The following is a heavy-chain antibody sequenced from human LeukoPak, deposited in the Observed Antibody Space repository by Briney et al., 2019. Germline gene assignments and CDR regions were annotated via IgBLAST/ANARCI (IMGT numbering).Heavy chain of an antibody. CDR1: GFTVSSNY. CDR2: LYSGGST. J-gene: IGHJ4*02. D-gene: IGHD5-24*01. CDR3: ARDTGYNYGPVY. Sequence: GGSLRLFCAVSGFTVSSNYMGWVRQAPGKGLEWVSVLYSGGSTYYADSVRGRFTISRDNSKNTLYLQMNSLRAEDTAVYYCARDTGYNYGPVYWGQGTLVTVSS. V-gene: IGHV3-53*01.